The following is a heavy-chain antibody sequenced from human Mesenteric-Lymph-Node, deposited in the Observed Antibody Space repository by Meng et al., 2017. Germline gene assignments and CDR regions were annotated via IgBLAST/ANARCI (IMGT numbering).Heavy chain of an antibody. CDR1: GFTFSSYS. V-gene: IGHV3-21*01. CDR3: ARGRSVVGATMVKYYYGMDV. D-gene: IGHD1-26*01. Sequence: GESLKISCAASGFTFSSYSMNWVRQAPGKGLEWVSSISSSSSYIYYADSVKGRFTISRDNAKNSLYLQMNSLRAEDTAVYYCARGRSVVGATMVKYYYGMDVWGQGTTVTVSS. J-gene: IGHJ6*02. CDR2: ISSSSSYI.